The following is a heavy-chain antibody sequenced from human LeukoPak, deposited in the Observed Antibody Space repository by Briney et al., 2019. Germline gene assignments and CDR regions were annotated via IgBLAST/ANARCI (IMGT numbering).Heavy chain of an antibody. CDR1: GGSISSYY. CDR3: ARAAYSKAYLNWFDP. J-gene: IGHJ5*02. Sequence: SETLSLTCTVSGGSISSYYWSWIRQPPGKGLEWIGYIYYSGSTNYNPSLKSRVTISVDTSKNQFSLKLSSVTAADTAVYYCARAAYSKAYLNWFDPWGQGTLVTVSS. CDR2: IYYSGST. D-gene: IGHD6-13*01. V-gene: IGHV4-59*01.